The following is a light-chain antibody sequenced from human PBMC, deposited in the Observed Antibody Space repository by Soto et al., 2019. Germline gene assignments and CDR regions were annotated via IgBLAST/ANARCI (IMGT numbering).Light chain of an antibody. Sequence: QSVLTQRHSASGTPGQRVTISCSGSSSNIGTSSVHWFQQLPGTAPKLLISTTNQRPSGVPERFSGSKSGTSASLAISGLQSEDEADYYCAAWDDSLNGHVFGTGTKVTVL. CDR1: SSNIGTSS. V-gene: IGLV1-44*01. CDR3: AAWDDSLNGHV. J-gene: IGLJ1*01. CDR2: TTN.